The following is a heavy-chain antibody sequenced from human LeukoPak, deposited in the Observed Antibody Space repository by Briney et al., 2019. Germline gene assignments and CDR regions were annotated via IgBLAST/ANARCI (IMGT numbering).Heavy chain of an antibody. CDR3: ARVWSNGSGVDY. D-gene: IGHD6-25*01. CDR2: IYYSGST. V-gene: IGHV4-59*01. J-gene: IGHJ4*02. Sequence: LETLSLTCTVSGGSISSYYWSWIRQPPGKGLEWIGYIYYSGSTNYNPSLKSRVTISVDTSKNQFSLKLSSVTAADTAVYYCARVWSNGSGVDYWGQGTLVTVSS. CDR1: GGSISSYY.